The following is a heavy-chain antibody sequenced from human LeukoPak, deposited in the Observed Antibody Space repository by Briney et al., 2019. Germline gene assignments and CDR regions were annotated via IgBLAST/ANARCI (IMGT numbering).Heavy chain of an antibody. J-gene: IGHJ6*02. D-gene: IGHD6-13*01. CDR2: ISGRGSII. V-gene: IGHV3-11*01. CDR1: GFTFSDYY. Sequence: GGSLRLSCAASGFTFSDYYMSWIRQAPGKGLEWLSYISGRGSIIYYADSVKGRFTVSRDNAKNSLYLQMNSLTAEDTAVYYCVRDSREGRYYGLDFWGRGTTVTVSS. CDR3: VRDSREGRYYGLDF.